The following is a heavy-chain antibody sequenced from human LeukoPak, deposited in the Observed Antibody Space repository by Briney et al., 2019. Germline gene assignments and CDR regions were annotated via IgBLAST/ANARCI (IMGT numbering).Heavy chain of an antibody. CDR2: ISSSSSYI. D-gene: IGHD2-15*01. CDR3: ARDRSAHCSGGSCYEDGAFDI. Sequence: GGSLRLSCAASGFTFSSYSMNWVRQAPGKGLGWVSSISSSSSYIYYADSVKGRFTISRDNAKNSLYLQMNSLRAEDTAVYYCARDRSAHCSGGSCYEDGAFDIWGQGTMGTVSS. J-gene: IGHJ3*02. V-gene: IGHV3-21*01. CDR1: GFTFSSYS.